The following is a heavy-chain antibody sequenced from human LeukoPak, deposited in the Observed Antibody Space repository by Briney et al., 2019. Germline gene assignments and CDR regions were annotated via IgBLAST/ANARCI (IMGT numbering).Heavy chain of an antibody. D-gene: IGHD6-19*01. J-gene: IGHJ4*02. V-gene: IGHV4/OR15-8*02. Sequence: KSSETLSLTCDVSGGFTSNDYWWSWVRQPPGKGLGWIGEIRHYDGHTKYNPSLKGRVTISIDKPRNHFSLTLTSVTAADTAIYYCASSIPIGWSPNTYWGQGTLVIVSS. CDR2: IRHYDGHT. CDR3: ASSIPIGWSPNTY. CDR1: GGFTSNDYW.